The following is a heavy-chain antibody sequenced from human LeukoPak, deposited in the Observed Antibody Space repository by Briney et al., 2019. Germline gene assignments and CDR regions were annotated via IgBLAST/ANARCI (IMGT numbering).Heavy chain of an antibody. J-gene: IGHJ6*03. CDR1: GGSISSYY. D-gene: IGHD1-26*01. V-gene: IGHV4-59*01. Sequence: SETLSLTCSVSGGSISSYYWTWIRQPPGKGLEWIGYIYYSGSTNYNPSLKSRVTISVDTSKNQFSLKLTSVTAADTAVYYCARDGTGSYHTSYYYYYYMDVWGKGTTVTVSS. CDR2: IYYSGST. CDR3: ARDGTGSYHTSYYYYYYMDV.